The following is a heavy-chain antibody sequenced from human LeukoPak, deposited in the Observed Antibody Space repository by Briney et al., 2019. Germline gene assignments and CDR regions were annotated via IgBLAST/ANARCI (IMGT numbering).Heavy chain of an antibody. CDR3: ARELAVAGTPNWFDP. J-gene: IGHJ5*02. CDR2: IYYSGST. CDR1: GGSFSGYY. Sequence: SSETLSLTCAVYGGSFSGYYWSWIRQPPGKGLEWIGSIYYSGSTYYNPSLKSRVTISVDTSKNQFSLKLSSVTAADTAVYYCARELAVAGTPNWFDPWGQGTLVTVSS. V-gene: IGHV4-34*01. D-gene: IGHD6-19*01.